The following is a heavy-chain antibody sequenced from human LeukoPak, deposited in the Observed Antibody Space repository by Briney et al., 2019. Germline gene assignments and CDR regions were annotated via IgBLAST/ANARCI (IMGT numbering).Heavy chain of an antibody. J-gene: IGHJ3*02. CDR2: IYYSGST. V-gene: IGHV4-59*01. Sequence: SETLSLTCTVSGGSISSYYWSWIRQPPGKGLEWIGYIYYSGSTNYNPSLKSRVTISVDTSKNQFSLKLSSVTAADTAVYYCARDFRWTFDIWGQGTIVTVSS. D-gene: IGHD5-24*01. CDR1: GGSISSYY. CDR3: ARDFRWTFDI.